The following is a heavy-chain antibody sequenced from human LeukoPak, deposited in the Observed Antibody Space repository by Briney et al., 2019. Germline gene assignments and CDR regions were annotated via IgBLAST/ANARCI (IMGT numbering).Heavy chain of an antibody. J-gene: IGHJ4*02. Sequence: GGSLRLSCAASGFTFDDYTMHWVRQAPGKGLEWVSLISWDGGSTYYADSVKGRFTISRDNSKNSLYLQMNSLRTEDTALYYCAKVESRFLEWLLPDYWGQGTLVTVSS. CDR3: AKVESRFLEWLLPDY. CDR2: ISWDGGST. V-gene: IGHV3-43*01. D-gene: IGHD3-3*01. CDR1: GFTFDDYT.